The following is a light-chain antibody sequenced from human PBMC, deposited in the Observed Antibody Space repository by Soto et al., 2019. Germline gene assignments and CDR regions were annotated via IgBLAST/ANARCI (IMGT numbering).Light chain of an antibody. CDR2: TAS. V-gene: IGKV1-39*01. CDR1: QTIRKY. J-gene: IGKJ5*01. Sequence: IQMTQSPSSLSASVGDSVTITCRASQTIRKYLNWYQQKPRKAPKLLIYTASRLQSGVPSRFNASGAETDFTLTINNLQPADFATYYCQQSYSTPPITFGQGTRLEI. CDR3: QQSYSTPPIT.